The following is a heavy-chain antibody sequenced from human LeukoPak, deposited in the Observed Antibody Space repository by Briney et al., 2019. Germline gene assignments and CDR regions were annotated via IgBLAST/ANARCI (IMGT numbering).Heavy chain of an antibody. J-gene: IGHJ4*02. CDR2: ISWNSGSI. D-gene: IGHD1-26*01. V-gene: IGHV3-9*01. CDR1: GFTFDDYA. Sequence: PGRSLRLSCAASGFTFDDYAMHWVRQAPGKGLEWVSGISWNSGSIGYADSVKGRFTISRDNAKNSLYLRMNSLRAEDTAVYYCAISILNPWELLPFDYWGQGTLVTVSS. CDR3: AISILNPWELLPFDY.